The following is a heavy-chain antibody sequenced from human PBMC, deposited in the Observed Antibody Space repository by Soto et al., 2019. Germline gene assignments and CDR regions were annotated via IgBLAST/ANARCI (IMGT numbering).Heavy chain of an antibody. CDR3: ARSYKAYYYDRSDAFDI. Sequence: GWSLRLSCAASGFTFSSYSMNWVRQAPGKGLEWVSSISSSSSYIYYADSVKGRFTISRDNAKNSLYLQMNSLRAEDTAVYYCARSYKAYYYDRSDAFDIWGQGTMVTV. V-gene: IGHV3-21*01. J-gene: IGHJ3*02. D-gene: IGHD3-22*01. CDR1: GFTFSSYS. CDR2: ISSSSSYI.